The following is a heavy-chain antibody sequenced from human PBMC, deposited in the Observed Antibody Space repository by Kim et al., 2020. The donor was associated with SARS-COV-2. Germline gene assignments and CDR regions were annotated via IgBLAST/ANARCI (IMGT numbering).Heavy chain of an antibody. V-gene: IGHV3-7*01. CDR1: GFTFSSYW. CDR3: ARPLRGGSFDI. D-gene: IGHD3-16*01. J-gene: IGHJ3*02. Sequence: GGSLRLSCAASGFTFSSYWMSWVRQAPGKGLEWVASIKQDASVISYVDSVRGRFTISRDNAKNSLSLQMDSLRAEDTALYFCARPLRGGSFDIWGQGTMV. CDR2: IKQDASVI.